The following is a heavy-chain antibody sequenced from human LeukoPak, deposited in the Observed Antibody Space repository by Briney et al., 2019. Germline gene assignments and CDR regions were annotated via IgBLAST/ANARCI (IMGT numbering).Heavy chain of an antibody. CDR1: GYTFTSYG. J-gene: IGHJ4*02. CDR3: AREGVEATFGGYFDY. D-gene: IGHD3-16*01. CDR2: ISAYNGNT. Sequence: GASVKVSCKASGYTFTSYGISWVRQAPGQGLERMGWISAYNGNTNYAQKLQGRVTMTTDTSTSTAYMELRSLRSDDTAVYYCAREGVEATFGGYFDYWGQGTLVTVSS. V-gene: IGHV1-18*01.